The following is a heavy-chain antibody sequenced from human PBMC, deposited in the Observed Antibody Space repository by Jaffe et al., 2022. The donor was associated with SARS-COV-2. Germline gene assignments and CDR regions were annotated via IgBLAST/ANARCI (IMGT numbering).Heavy chain of an antibody. Sequence: EVQLVESGGGLVQPGGSLRLSCAASGFTFDIYAMHWVRQAPGKGLEYVSAISSDEANTFYANSVKGRFTISRDTSKNTVYLQMGSLRPDDTAVYFCARENVVLVKRAFDIWGRGTMVAVSS. CDR1: GFTFDIYA. V-gene: IGHV3-64*01. D-gene: IGHD2-8*02. CDR2: ISSDEANT. J-gene: IGHJ3*02. CDR3: ARENVVLVKRAFDI.